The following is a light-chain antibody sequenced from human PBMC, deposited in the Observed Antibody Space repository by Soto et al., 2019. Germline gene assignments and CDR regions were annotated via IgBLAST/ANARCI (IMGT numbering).Light chain of an antibody. CDR3: QQSYSTPYT. CDR1: QGVGST. V-gene: IGKV3-15*01. Sequence: ELVLTQSPATLSVSPGERATLSCRASQGVGSTLAWYQQEPGRAPRLLIYDASTRATGIPARFSGAGSGTEFTLTISSLQSDDFATYYCQQSYSTPYTFGQGTKLEIK. CDR2: DAS. J-gene: IGKJ2*01.